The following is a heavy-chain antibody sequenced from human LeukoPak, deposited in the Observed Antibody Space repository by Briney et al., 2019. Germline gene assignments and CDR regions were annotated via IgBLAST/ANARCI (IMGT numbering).Heavy chain of an antibody. CDR1: GYNFTTYW. CDR2: IYPDDSDT. J-gene: IGHJ4*02. CDR3: ARRPAGAAGLFFDY. V-gene: IGHV5-51*01. Sequence: GESLKISCKASGYNFTTYWIAWVRQLPGKGLECMGIIYPDDSDTRYSPTFQGQVSISADKSTSTAYLQWSSLKAPDTAMYYCARRPAGAAGLFFDYWGQGALITVSS. D-gene: IGHD6-19*01.